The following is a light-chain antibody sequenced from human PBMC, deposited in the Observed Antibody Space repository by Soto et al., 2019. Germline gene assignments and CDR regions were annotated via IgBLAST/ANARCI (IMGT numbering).Light chain of an antibody. CDR3: SSYTSGKSVV. V-gene: IGLV2-14*01. J-gene: IGLJ2*01. Sequence: QSALTQPASVSGSPGQSITISCTGSSSDVGRYNYVSWYQQHPGKAPKLMTFEVSNRPSGVSIRFSGSKSGNTASLTISGLQAEDEADYYCSSYTSGKSVVFGGGTKVTVL. CDR1: SSDVGRYNY. CDR2: EVS.